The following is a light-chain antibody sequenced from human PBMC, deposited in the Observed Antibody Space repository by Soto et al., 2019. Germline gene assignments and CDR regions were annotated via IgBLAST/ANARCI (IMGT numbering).Light chain of an antibody. J-gene: IGKJ5*01. CDR2: GAS. Sequence: DIVMTQSPATLSVSPGERATLSCRASQSVSSNFAWYQQKAGQAPRLLIYGASTRATGIPARFSGSGSGTEFTLTISSLQSEDFAVYYCKQYNNWPVTFGQGTRLEI. CDR3: KQYNNWPVT. CDR1: QSVSSN. V-gene: IGKV3-15*01.